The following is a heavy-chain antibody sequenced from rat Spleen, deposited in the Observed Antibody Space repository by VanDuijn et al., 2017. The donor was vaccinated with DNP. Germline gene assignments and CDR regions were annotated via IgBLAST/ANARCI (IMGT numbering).Heavy chain of an antibody. CDR2: ITYDGSST. D-gene: IGHD1-4*01. J-gene: IGHJ3*01. Sequence: EVQLVESGGGLVQPGRSLKLSCVASGFTFSDYNMAWVRQTPKKGLEWVATITYDGSSTYYRDSVKGRFTISRDNAKSSLYMQMDSLRSEDTATYYCATSPGPNWFAYWGQGTLVTVSS. V-gene: IGHV5-7*01. CDR3: ATSPGPNWFAY. CDR1: GFTFSDYN.